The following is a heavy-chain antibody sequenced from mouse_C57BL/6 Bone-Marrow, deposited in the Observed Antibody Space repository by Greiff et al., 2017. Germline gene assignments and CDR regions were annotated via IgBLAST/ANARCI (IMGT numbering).Heavy chain of an antibody. Sequence: QVQLKESGAELVRPGTSVKMSCKASGYTFTHYWIGWAKQRPGHGLEWIGDIYPGGGSTNYNEKFKGKATLTADKSSSTAYMQFSSLTSEDSAIYYCARSEYYGSSYGAMDDWGQGTAVTVSA. J-gene: IGHJ4*01. CDR3: ARSEYYGSSYGAMDD. V-gene: IGHV1-63*01. D-gene: IGHD1-1*01. CDR1: GYTFTHYW. CDR2: IYPGGGST.